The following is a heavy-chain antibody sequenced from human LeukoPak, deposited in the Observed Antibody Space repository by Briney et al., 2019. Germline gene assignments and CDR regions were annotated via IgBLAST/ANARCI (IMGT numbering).Heavy chain of an antibody. CDR3: AKGTTYYDILTGYGYPYYFDY. D-gene: IGHD3-9*01. CDR2: ISGGGGSK. V-gene: IGHV3-23*01. Sequence: PGGSLRLSCAASGFAFSKYAMSWVRQAPGKGLEWVSAISGGGGSKYYADSVKGRFTISRDNSKNTLYVQMNSLRAEDTATYYCAKGTTYYDILTGYGYPYYFDYWGQGTLVTVSS. J-gene: IGHJ4*02. CDR1: GFAFSKYA.